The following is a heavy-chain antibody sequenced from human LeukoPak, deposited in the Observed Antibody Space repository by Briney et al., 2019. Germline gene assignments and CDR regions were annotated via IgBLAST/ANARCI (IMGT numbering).Heavy chain of an antibody. Sequence: PSATLSLTCAVSGGSISSYYWSWIQQPPGKRLEWIGFFYYSGSTNYNPSLKSRVTISVDTSKNHFSLKLSSVTAADTAVYYCARGPGGYSYGYYFDYWGQGTLVTVSS. J-gene: IGHJ4*02. V-gene: IGHV4-59*01. CDR1: GGSISSYY. CDR3: ARGPGGYSYGYYFDY. CDR2: FYYSGST. D-gene: IGHD5-18*01.